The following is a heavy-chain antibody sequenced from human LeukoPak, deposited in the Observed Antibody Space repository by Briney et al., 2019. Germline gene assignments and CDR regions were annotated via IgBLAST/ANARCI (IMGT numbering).Heavy chain of an antibody. CDR3: ARGYCTNGVCYPNWYDP. D-gene: IGHD2-8*01. CDR1: GYTFTSYY. CDR2: INPSGGST. V-gene: IGHV1-46*01. J-gene: IGHJ5*02. Sequence: ASVKVSCKASGYTFTSYYMHWVRQAPGQGLEWMGIINPSGGSTSYAQKFQGRVTMTRDTSTSTVYMELSSLRSEDTAVYYCARGYCTNGVCYPNWYDPWDQGTLVTVSS.